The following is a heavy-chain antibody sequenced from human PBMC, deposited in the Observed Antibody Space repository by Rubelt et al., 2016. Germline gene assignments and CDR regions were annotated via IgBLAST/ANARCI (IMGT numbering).Heavy chain of an antibody. J-gene: IGHJ4*02. Sequence: AQKFQGRVTITADESTSTAYMELSSLRSEDTAVYYCARGATIFGVVIIDYFDYWGQGTLVTVSS. D-gene: IGHD3-3*01. CDR3: ARGATIFGVVIIDYFDY. V-gene: IGHV1-69*01.